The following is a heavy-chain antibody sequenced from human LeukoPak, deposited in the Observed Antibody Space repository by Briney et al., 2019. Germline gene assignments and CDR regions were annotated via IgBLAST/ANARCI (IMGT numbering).Heavy chain of an antibody. CDR1: GYTFTGYY. V-gene: IGHV1-2*02. Sequence: ASVKVSCKASGYTFTGYYMHWVRQAPGQGLEWMGWINPNSGGTNYAQKLQGRVTMTTDTSTGTAYMELRSLRSDDTAVYYCARSGGYCSGGSCYYFDYWGQGTLVTVSS. CDR3: ARSGGYCSGGSCYYFDY. J-gene: IGHJ4*02. D-gene: IGHD2-15*01. CDR2: INPNSGGT.